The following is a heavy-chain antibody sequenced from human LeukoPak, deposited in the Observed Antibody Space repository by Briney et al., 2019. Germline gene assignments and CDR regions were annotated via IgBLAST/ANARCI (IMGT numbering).Heavy chain of an antibody. CDR3: ARDYYGSGSYSLDY. Sequence: GGSLRLSCAASGFTSSSYSMNWVRQAPGKGLEWVSSISSSSYIYYADSVKGRFTISRDNAKNSLYLQMNSLRAEDTAVYYCARDYYGSGSYSLDYWGQGTLVTVSS. D-gene: IGHD3-10*01. CDR2: ISSSSYI. V-gene: IGHV3-21*01. CDR1: GFTSSSYS. J-gene: IGHJ4*02.